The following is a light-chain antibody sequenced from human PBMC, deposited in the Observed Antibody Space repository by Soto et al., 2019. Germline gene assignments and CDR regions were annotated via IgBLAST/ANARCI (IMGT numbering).Light chain of an antibody. CDR3: QQYAESPLT. CDR1: QSIGKSY. CDR2: GAS. J-gene: IGKJ4*01. Sequence: ETVLTQSPGTVSLSPVESANRSCRASQSIGKSYLAWFQHKPGQAPRLLIYGASTRATGIPDRFRGSGSGTDFTLTVSRLESEDFAVYYCQQYAESPLTFGGGTKVDIK. V-gene: IGKV3-20*01.